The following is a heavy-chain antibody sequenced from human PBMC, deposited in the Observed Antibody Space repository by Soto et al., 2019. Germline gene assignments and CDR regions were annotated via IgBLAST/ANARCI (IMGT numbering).Heavy chain of an antibody. Sequence: EVQLLESGGGLVQPGGSLRLSCAASGFTFSSYAMNWVRQAPGKGLEWVSVISGSDGSTYYADSVKGRFTISRDNFKNTLNLQMKSLRAEDTAVYYCARRSSSWYFDYWGQGTLVTVSS. CDR3: ARRSSSWYFDY. J-gene: IGHJ4*02. D-gene: IGHD6-13*01. V-gene: IGHV3-23*01. CDR1: GFTFSSYA. CDR2: ISGSDGST.